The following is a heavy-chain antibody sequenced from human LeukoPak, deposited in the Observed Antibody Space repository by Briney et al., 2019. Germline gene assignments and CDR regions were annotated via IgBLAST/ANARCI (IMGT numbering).Heavy chain of an antibody. D-gene: IGHD3-10*01. CDR1: GGSISSYY. CDR3: ARVLYYYGSGSYPAGLDY. V-gene: IGHV4-59*01. CDR2: IYYSGST. Sequence: PSETLSLTCTVSGGSISSYYWSWIRQPPGKGLEWIGYIYYSGSTNYNPSLKSRVTISVDTSKNEFSLKLSSATAADTAVYYCARVLYYYGSGSYPAGLDYWGQGTLVTVSS. J-gene: IGHJ4*02.